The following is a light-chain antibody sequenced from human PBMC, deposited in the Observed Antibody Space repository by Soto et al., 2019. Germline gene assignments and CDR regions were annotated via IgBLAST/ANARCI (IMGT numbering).Light chain of an antibody. Sequence: DIQMTQSPSTLSASVGDRVTITCRASQTISIWLAWYQQKPGKAPKLLIYKASSLESGVPSRFSGSGSGTEFTLTISSLPPDDFATFYCQQYNTYPLTFGGGTKVEIK. CDR1: QTISIW. CDR3: QQYNTYPLT. V-gene: IGKV1-5*03. CDR2: KAS. J-gene: IGKJ4*01.